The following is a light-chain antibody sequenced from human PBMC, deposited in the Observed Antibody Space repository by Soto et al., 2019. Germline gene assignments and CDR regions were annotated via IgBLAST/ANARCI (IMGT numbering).Light chain of an antibody. CDR1: HSITMY. CDR3: QQCYNIPKT. Sequence: EIQMTQTPSSLSAYVSDRVTITCRASHSITMYLNWYRQKSGKAPELLIYDTSTLVSGVPPRFTGSGSGTDFTLTITSLQPEDSATYYCQQCYNIPKTFGQGTKVDIK. CDR2: DTS. V-gene: IGKV1-39*01. J-gene: IGKJ1*01.